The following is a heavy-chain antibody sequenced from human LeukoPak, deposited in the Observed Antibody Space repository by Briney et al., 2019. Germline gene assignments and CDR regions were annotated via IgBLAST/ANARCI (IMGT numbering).Heavy chain of an antibody. J-gene: IGHJ4*02. D-gene: IGHD2/OR15-2a*01. V-gene: IGHV3-7*01. CDR1: GFIFSNYW. CDR2: IKQDEGEK. Sequence: TGGSLRLSCAASGFIFSNYWMSWVRQAPGKGLEWVANIKQDEGEKTYVDSVKGRFTISRDNAKNSLYLQMNSLRAEDTAVYYCARDLGNLRDYWGQGTLVTVSS. CDR3: ARDLGNLRDY.